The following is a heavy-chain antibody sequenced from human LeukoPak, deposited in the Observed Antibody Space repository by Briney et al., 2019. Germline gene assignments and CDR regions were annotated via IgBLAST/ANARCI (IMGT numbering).Heavy chain of an antibody. D-gene: IGHD3-22*01. CDR1: GFSFSSYW. CDR3: AKDLSSAITSALVLDV. Sequence: GGSLRLSCAASGFSFSSYWMHWVRQAPGKGLVWVSRIESDGSTTSYADSLKGRFTISRDNVKNVLYLQMNSLRPEDTALYYCAKDLSSAITSALVLDVWGQGTTV. CDR2: IESDGSTT. V-gene: IGHV3-74*01. J-gene: IGHJ6*02.